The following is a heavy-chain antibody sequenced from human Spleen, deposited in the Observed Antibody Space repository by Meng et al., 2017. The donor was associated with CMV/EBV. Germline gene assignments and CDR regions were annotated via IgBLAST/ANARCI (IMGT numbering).Heavy chain of an antibody. V-gene: IGHV4-34*01. Sequence: SETLSLTCAVYGGSFSGYYWSWIRQPPGKGLEWIGEINHSGSTNYNPSLKSRVTISVDTSKNQFSLKLSSVTAADTAVYYCARANYDFWTDDYSFDYWGQGTLVTVSS. J-gene: IGHJ4*02. D-gene: IGHD3-3*01. CDR3: ARANYDFWTDDYSFDY. CDR1: GGSFSGYY. CDR2: INHSGST.